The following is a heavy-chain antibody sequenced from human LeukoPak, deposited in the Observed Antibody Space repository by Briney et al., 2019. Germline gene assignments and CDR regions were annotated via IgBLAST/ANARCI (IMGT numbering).Heavy chain of an antibody. V-gene: IGHV1-18*01. D-gene: IGHD3-9*01. CDR1: GYTFTSYG. CDR3: AREERYFDWLKVSYYYGMDV. J-gene: IGHJ6*02. CDR2: ISAYNGNT. Sequence: ASVKVSCKASGYTFTSYGISWVRQAPGQGLEWMGWISAYNGNTNYAQKLQGRVTMTTDTSTSTAYMELRSLRSDDTAVYYCAREERYFDWLKVSYYYGMDVWGQGTTVTVSS.